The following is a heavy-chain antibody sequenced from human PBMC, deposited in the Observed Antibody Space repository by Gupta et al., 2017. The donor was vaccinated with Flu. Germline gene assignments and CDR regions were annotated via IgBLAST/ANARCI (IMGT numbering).Heavy chain of an antibody. CDR3: AHQLGYCSSTSCSNYDSNWFDP. J-gene: IGHJ5*02. CDR2: IYWNDDK. CDR1: GFSLSTSGVG. Sequence: QITLKESGPTLVKPTQTLTLTCTFSGFSLSTSGVGVGWIRQPPGKALEWLALIYWNDDKRYSPSLKSRLTITKDTSKNQVVPTMTNMDPVDTATYYCAHQLGYCSSTSCSNYDSNWFDPWGQGTLVTVSS. V-gene: IGHV2-5*01. D-gene: IGHD2-2*01.